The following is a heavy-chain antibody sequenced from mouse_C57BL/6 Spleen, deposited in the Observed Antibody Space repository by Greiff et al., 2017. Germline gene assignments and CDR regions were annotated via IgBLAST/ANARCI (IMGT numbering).Heavy chain of an antibody. CDR3: TRGHYDYAVWFAY. CDR1: GFTFSDAW. Sequence: EVQLQESGGGLVQPGGSMKLSCAASGFTFSDAWMDWVRQSPEKGLEWVAEIRNKANNHATYYAESVKGRFTISRDDSKSSVYLQMNSLRAEDTGMYYCTRGHYDYAVWFAYWGQGTLVTVSA. J-gene: IGHJ3*01. V-gene: IGHV6-6*01. CDR2: IRNKANNHAT. D-gene: IGHD2-4*01.